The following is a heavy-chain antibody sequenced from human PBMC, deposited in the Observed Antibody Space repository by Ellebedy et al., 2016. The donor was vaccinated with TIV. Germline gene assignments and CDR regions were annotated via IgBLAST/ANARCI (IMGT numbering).Heavy chain of an antibody. V-gene: IGHV3-48*01. CDR2: ITSTTNII. D-gene: IGHD5-24*01. Sequence: GESLKISCAASGFTFSLYSMNWVRQAPGKGLEWIAYITSTTNIIYYGDSVKGRFTISRDNSKNTLYLQMNSLRTEDTAVYYCAREVQPLSTKFDYWGQGTLVTVSS. CDR1: GFTFSLYS. CDR3: AREVQPLSTKFDY. J-gene: IGHJ4*02.